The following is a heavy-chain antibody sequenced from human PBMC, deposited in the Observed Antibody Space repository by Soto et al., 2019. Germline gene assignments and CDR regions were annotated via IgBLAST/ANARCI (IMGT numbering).Heavy chain of an antibody. CDR2: IYGDDTK. V-gene: IGHV2-5*02. J-gene: IGHJ4*02. D-gene: IGHD3-10*01. CDR3: AHRYGSAGSYYFDF. CDR1: GLSLSTSGVS. Sequence: QVTLKESGPTLVEPSQTLTLTCTFFGLSLSTSGVSLAWIRQPPGKALEWLGLIYGDDTKRYSPSQRNRLTITRSTSETQVVRTMPSVDDVDTATYYCAHRYGSAGSYYFDFWGQGTLVTVSS.